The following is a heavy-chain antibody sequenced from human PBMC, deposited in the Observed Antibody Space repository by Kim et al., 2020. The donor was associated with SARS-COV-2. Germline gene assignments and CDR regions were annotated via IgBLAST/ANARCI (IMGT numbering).Heavy chain of an antibody. J-gene: IGHJ4*02. D-gene: IGHD1-1*01. Sequence: YSDSVKGRFTISSENSKNTLYLHIYSLRPEYTAVYYCARGSDDEIPHYYDNWGEGTLVTVSS. V-gene: IGHV3-30*01. CDR3: ARGSDDEIPHYYDN.